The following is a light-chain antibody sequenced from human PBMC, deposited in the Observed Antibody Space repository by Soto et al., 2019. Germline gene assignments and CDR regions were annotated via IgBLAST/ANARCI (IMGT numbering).Light chain of an antibody. CDR2: AAS. Sequence: DIQVTQSPSSVSASVGDIVTITCRASQDIAAYLAWYQHKPGRAPELLIHAASSLQSGVPSRFSGSGSGTDFTLTLHSLQPEDFATYYCQQAYSFPITFGQGTRLEI. J-gene: IGKJ5*01. V-gene: IGKV1D-12*01. CDR1: QDIAAY. CDR3: QQAYSFPIT.